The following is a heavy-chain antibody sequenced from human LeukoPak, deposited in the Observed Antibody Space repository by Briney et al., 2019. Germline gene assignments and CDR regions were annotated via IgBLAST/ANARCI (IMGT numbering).Heavy chain of an antibody. J-gene: IGHJ4*02. Sequence: GGSLRLSCAASGFTFSRYAMHWVRQAPGKGLEYVSSISSEGSTTYHADSVEGRLTVSRDNSKNTVDLQMDSLRAEDTAVYCCAKDASSGWFLNYWGQGTLVTVSS. CDR3: AKDASSGWFLNY. V-gene: IGHV3-64*02. CDR1: GFTFSRYA. D-gene: IGHD6-19*01. CDR2: ISSEGSTT.